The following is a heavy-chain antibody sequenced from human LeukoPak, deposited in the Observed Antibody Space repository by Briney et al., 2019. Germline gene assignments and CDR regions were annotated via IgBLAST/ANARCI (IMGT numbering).Heavy chain of an antibody. CDR3: ARGAPRGYSYGYYFDY. Sequence: GGSLRLSCAASGFTVSSNYMSWVRQAPGKGLEWVSVIYSGGSTYYADSVKGRFTISRDNSKNTLYLQMNSLRAEDTAVYYCARGAPRGYSYGYYFDYWGQGTLVTVSS. D-gene: IGHD5-18*01. J-gene: IGHJ4*02. CDR1: GFTVSSNY. V-gene: IGHV3-53*01. CDR2: IYSGGST.